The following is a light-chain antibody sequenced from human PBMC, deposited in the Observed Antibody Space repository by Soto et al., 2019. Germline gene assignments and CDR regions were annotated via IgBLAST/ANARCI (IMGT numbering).Light chain of an antibody. CDR2: GAS. Sequence: EIVLTQSPGTLSLFPGERATLSCRTSQSISNTYLAWCQQKPGQPPRLLIYGASNRATDIPDRFSGSGSGTDFTLTISRLEPEDFVVYYCQQYGSSYFTFGGGTKVEIK. J-gene: IGKJ4*01. CDR3: QQYGSSYFT. CDR1: QSISNTY. V-gene: IGKV3-20*01.